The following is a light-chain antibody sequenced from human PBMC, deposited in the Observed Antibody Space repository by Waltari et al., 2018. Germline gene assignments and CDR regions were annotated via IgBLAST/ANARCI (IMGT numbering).Light chain of an antibody. CDR1: SGHSSNR. CDR3: QTGGHGTWV. V-gene: IGLV4-69*01. J-gene: IGLJ3*02. CDR2: VNSDGSH. Sequence: QLVLTQSPSASASLGASVKLTCTLRSGHSSNRIAWLQKQPEKGPRYLMKVNSDGSHSKGDEIPDRFSGSSSGAERYLTISSLQSEDEADYYCQTGGHGTWVFGGGTKLTVL.